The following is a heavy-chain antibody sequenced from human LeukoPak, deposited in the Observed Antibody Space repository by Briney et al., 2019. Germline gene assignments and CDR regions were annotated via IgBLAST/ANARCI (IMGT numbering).Heavy chain of an antibody. D-gene: IGHD6-19*01. J-gene: IGHJ4*02. CDR3: ARSGSGWFDF. CDR2: IYSDGST. V-gene: IGHV3-53*01. Sequence: GGSLRLSCAASGFRFSSYWMHWVRQVPGKGLVWVSVIYSDGSTYYADSVKGRFTISRDNSKNTLYLQMNSLRAGDTAVYYCARSGSGWFDFWGQGTLVTVSS. CDR1: GFRFSSYW.